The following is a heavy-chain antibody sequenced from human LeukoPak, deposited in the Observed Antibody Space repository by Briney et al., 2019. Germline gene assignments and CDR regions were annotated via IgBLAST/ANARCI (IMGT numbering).Heavy chain of an antibody. CDR3: AKEEQQFDYFDY. CDR2: IYSGGST. V-gene: IGHV3-53*01. CDR1: GFTVGSSN. Sequence: PGGSLRLSCSASGFTVGSSNMNWVRQAPGKGLEWISVIYSGGSTHYADSVKGQFTISRDNSKNTLFLQMNSLRAEDTAVYYCAKEEQQFDYFDYWGQGTLVTVSS. D-gene: IGHD6-6*01. J-gene: IGHJ4*02.